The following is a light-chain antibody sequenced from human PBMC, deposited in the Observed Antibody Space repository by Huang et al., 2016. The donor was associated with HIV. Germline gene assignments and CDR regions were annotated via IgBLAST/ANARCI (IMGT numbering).Light chain of an antibody. CDR2: EAS. CDR1: QSVGVY. CDR3: QQRTKWPPVLT. V-gene: IGKV3-11*01. J-gene: IGKJ4*01. Sequence: EIVLTQSPATLSLSPGDRATLSCRASQSVGVYLAWYQQKPGQAPRLLIFEASNRATGIPDRFSGSGSGTDFTLTIDILQPDDFAIYYCQQRTKWPPVLTFGGGTRVEIK.